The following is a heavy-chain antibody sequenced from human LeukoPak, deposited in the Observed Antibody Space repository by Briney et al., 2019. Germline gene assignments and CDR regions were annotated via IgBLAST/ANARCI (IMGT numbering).Heavy chain of an antibody. Sequence: GGSLRLSCAASGFTFSSYGTHWVRQAPGKGLEWVAFIRYDGSNKYYADSVKGRFTISRDNSKNTLYLQMNSLRAEDTAVYYCAKDQEGGYYDSSGLGYFQHWGQGTLVTVSS. J-gene: IGHJ1*01. CDR3: AKDQEGGYYDSSGLGYFQH. D-gene: IGHD3-22*01. CDR1: GFTFSSYG. CDR2: IRYDGSNK. V-gene: IGHV3-30*02.